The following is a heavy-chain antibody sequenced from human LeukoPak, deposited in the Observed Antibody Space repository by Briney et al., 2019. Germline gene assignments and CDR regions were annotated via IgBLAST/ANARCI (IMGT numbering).Heavy chain of an antibody. V-gene: IGHV3-21*01. CDR1: GFTFADSA. Sequence: GGSLRLSCTTSGFTFADSAMSWVRQAPGKGLEWVSSISSSSSYIYYADSVKGRFTISRDNAKNSLYLQMNSLRAEDTAVYYCARDRSDYWGQGTLVTVSS. CDR2: ISSSSSYI. CDR3: ARDRSDY. J-gene: IGHJ4*02.